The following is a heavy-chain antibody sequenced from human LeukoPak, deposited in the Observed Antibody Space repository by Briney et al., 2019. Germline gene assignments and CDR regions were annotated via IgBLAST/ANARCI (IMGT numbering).Heavy chain of an antibody. V-gene: IGHV4-61*08. CDR1: GGSISSGGYS. J-gene: IGHJ4*02. D-gene: IGHD6-6*01. CDR3: ATSIAARAALN. CDR2: IYHSGST. Sequence: PSETLSLTCAVSGGSISSGGYSWSWIRQPPGKGLEWIGYIYHSGSTNYNASLKSRATISVDTSKNQFSLKLSSVTAADTAVYYCATSIAARAALNWGQGTLVTVSS.